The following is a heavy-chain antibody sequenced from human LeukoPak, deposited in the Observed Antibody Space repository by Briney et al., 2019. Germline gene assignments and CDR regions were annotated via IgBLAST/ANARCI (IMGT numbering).Heavy chain of an antibody. CDR3: ARFPPSYDILTGDNYYYYYMDV. CDR1: GYTFTGYY. J-gene: IGHJ6*03. Sequence: ASVKVSCKASGYTFTGYYMHWVRQAPGQGLEWMGWINPNSGGTNYAQKLQGRVTMTTDTSTSTAYMELRSLRSDDTAVYYCARFPPSYDILTGDNYYYYYMDVWGKGTTVTISS. V-gene: IGHV1-2*02. CDR2: INPNSGGT. D-gene: IGHD3-9*01.